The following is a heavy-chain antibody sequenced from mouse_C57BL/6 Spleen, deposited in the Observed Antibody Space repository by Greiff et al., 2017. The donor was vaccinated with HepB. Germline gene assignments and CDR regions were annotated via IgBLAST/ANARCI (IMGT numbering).Heavy chain of an antibody. D-gene: IGHD4-1*01. Sequence: QVQLQQSGPELVKPGASVKISCKASGYSFTSYYIHWVKQRPGQGLEWIGWIYPGSGNTKYNEKFKGKATLTADTSSSTAYMQLSSLTSEDSAFYYCSREPGTIWYFDVWGTGTTVTVSS. CDR2: IYPGSGNT. CDR3: SREPGTIWYFDV. V-gene: IGHV1-66*01. CDR1: GYSFTSYY. J-gene: IGHJ1*03.